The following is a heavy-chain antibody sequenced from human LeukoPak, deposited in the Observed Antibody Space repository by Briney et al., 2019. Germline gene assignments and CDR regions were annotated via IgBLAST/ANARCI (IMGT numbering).Heavy chain of an antibody. J-gene: IGHJ4*02. CDR3: ARRGDTYYDFWSGYYYFDY. Sequence: ASVKVSCKASGYTFTSYDINWVRQATGQGLEWMGWMNPNSGNSGYAQKFQGRVTITRNTSISTAYMELSSLRSEDTAVYYCARRGDTYYDFWSGYYYFDYWGQGTLVTVSS. D-gene: IGHD3-3*01. CDR2: MNPNSGNS. V-gene: IGHV1-8*03. CDR1: GYTFTSYD.